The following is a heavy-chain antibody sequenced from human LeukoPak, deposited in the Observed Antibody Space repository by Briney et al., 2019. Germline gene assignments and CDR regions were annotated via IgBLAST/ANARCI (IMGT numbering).Heavy chain of an antibody. CDR3: ARDNGYCSSTSCLNAFDI. J-gene: IGHJ3*02. D-gene: IGHD2-2*01. CDR2: INPNSGGT. V-gene: IGHV1-2*04. Sequence: ASVKVSCKASGYTFTGYYMHWVRQAPGQGLEWMGWINPNSGGTNYAQEFQGWVTMTRDTSISTAYMELSRLRSDDTAVYYCARDNGYCSSTSCLNAFDIWGQGTMVTVSS. CDR1: GYTFTGYY.